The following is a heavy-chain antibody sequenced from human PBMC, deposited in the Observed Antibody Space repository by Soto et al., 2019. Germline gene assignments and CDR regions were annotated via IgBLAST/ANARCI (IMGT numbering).Heavy chain of an antibody. D-gene: IGHD2-2*01. CDR3: ARAGDDCSAANCYVIDY. CDR1: GYTFTNYA. CDR2: INTGKGNT. Sequence: ASVKVSCKASGYTFTNYAMHWARQAPGQRLEWMGWINTGKGNTKYSQKFQGRVTITRDTSASTAYMELSSLRSEDTAMYYCARAGDDCSAANCYVIDYWGQGTLVTVSS. J-gene: IGHJ4*02. V-gene: IGHV1-3*04.